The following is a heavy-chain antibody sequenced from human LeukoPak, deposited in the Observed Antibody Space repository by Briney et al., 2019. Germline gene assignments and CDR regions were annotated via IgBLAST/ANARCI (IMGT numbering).Heavy chain of an antibody. CDR3: AREVSDYLRGYFDY. CDR2: ISSSGSSI. CDR1: GFTFSSYE. J-gene: IGHJ4*02. Sequence: GGSLRLSCAASGFTFSSYEMNWVRQAPGKGLEWVSYISSSGSSIYYADSVKGRFTNSRDNAKNSLYLQMNSLRAEDTAIYYCAREVSDYLRGYFDYWGQGTLVTVSS. V-gene: IGHV3-48*03. D-gene: IGHD4-17*01.